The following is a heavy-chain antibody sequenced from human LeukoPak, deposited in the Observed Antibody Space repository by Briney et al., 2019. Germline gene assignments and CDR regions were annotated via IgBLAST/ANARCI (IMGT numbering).Heavy chain of an antibody. Sequence: ASVKVSCKASGYTFTSYYMHWVRQAPGQGLEWMGIINPSGGSTSYAQKFQGRVIMTRDMSTSTVYMELSSLRSEDTAVYYCARDRRGTYSGSYYGYWGQGTLVTVSS. J-gene: IGHJ4*02. CDR1: GYTFTSYY. D-gene: IGHD1-26*01. CDR3: ARDRRGTYSGSYYGY. V-gene: IGHV1-46*01. CDR2: INPSGGST.